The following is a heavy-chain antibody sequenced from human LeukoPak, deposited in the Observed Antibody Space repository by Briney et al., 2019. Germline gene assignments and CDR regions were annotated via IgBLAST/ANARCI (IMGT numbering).Heavy chain of an antibody. V-gene: IGHV3-11*01. CDR2: ISSSGSTI. Sequence: PGGSLRLSCAASGFTFSDYYMSWIRQAPGKGLEWGSYISSSGSTIYYADSVKGRFTISRDNAKNSLYLQMNSLRAEDTAVYYCARLVVPAAIFDYWGQGTLVTVSS. CDR3: ARLVVPAAIFDY. D-gene: IGHD2-2*02. J-gene: IGHJ4*02. CDR1: GFTFSDYY.